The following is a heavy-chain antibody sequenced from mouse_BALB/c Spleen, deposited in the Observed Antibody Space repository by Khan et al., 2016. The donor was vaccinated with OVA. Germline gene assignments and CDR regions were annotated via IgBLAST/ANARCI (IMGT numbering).Heavy chain of an antibody. J-gene: IGHJ3*01. CDR3: ASHLTGSFVY. CDR2: ISSVGDYT. Sequence: EVELVESGGDLVKPGGSLKLSCAASGFTFSSYSMSWVRQTPDKRLEWVTTISSVGDYTYYPDSVKGRFTISRDNAKNTLYLQMSSLKSDDTAMYYGASHLTGSFVYWGQGTLVTVSA. CDR1: GFTFSSYS. V-gene: IGHV5-6*01. D-gene: IGHD4-1*01.